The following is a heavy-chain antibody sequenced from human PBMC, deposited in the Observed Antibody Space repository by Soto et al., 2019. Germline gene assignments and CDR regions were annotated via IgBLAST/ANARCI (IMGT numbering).Heavy chain of an antibody. CDR2: IYHSGST. CDR3: ASVRGGYSYHMDL. D-gene: IGHD3-10*02. Sequence: SETLSLTCAVSGGSISSSNWWSWVRQPPGKGLEWIGEIYHSGSTNYNPSLKSRVTISVDKSKNQFSLKLSSVTAADTAVYYCASVRGGYSYHMDLWGQGTTVTVSS. J-gene: IGHJ6*02. CDR1: GGSISSSNW. V-gene: IGHV4-4*02.